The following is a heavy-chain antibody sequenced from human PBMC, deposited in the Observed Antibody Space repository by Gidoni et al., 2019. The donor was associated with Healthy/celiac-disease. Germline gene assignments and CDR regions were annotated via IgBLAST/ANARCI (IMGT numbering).Heavy chain of an antibody. Sequence: EVQLVESGGGLVQPGRSLRLSCAASGFTFDDYAMHWVRQAPGKGLEWVSGISWNSGSIGYADSVKGRFTISRDNAKNSLYLQMNSLRAEDTALYYCAKDILDDYGDYSFDYWCQGTLVTVSS. CDR3: AKDILDDYGDYSFDY. J-gene: IGHJ4*02. CDR2: ISWNSGSI. D-gene: IGHD4-17*01. V-gene: IGHV3-9*01. CDR1: GFTFDDYA.